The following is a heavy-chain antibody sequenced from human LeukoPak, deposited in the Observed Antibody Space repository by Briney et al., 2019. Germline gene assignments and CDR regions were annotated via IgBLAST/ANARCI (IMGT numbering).Heavy chain of an antibody. Sequence: GESLKISFRTSGYRFSNYWMGWVRQMPGKGLEWMAIIYPGDSNTKYSPSFQGQVTISADKSISTAFLQWVSLKASDTAMYYCASHYETTGYFAFDQWGQGTLVTVSS. D-gene: IGHD3-22*01. CDR1: GYRFSNYW. J-gene: IGHJ4*02. CDR3: ASHYETTGYFAFDQ. CDR2: IYPGDSNT. V-gene: IGHV5-51*01.